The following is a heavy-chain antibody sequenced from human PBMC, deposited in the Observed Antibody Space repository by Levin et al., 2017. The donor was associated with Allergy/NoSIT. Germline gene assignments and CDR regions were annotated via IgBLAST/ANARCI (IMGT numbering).Heavy chain of an antibody. Sequence: SCAASGFTFNNYAMSWVRQAPGKGLEWVSAIINSGAGTYYADSVKGRFTISRDNSKNTLYLQINSLRAEDTAVYFCAKDAIRGSDQPYYFDYWGQGTLVTASS. V-gene: IGHV3-23*01. CDR1: GFTFNNYA. CDR3: AKDAIRGSDQPYYFDY. CDR2: IINSGAGT. J-gene: IGHJ4*02. D-gene: IGHD6-19*01.